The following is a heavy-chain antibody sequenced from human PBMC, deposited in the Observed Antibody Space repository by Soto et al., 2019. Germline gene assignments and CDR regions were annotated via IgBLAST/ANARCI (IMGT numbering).Heavy chain of an antibody. D-gene: IGHD3-10*01. CDR2: VNPISGNT. Sequence: QEQLEQSGAEVKKPGASVKVSCKASGYTFTKYDFNWVRQATGQGLEWMGWVNPISGNTETVQNFQGRVSPTMNTSTSTAFMELSSLRSGDTAVYYCATSRINMIRGVFYYGLDVWGHGTTLTVSS. J-gene: IGHJ6*02. CDR1: GYTFTKYD. V-gene: IGHV1-8*01. CDR3: ATSRINMIRGVFYYGLDV.